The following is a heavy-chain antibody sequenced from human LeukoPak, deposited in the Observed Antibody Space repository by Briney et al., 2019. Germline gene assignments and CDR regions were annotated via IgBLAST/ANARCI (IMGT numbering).Heavy chain of an antibody. CDR2: IKQDGSEK. CDR1: GFTFSTYW. Sequence: GGSLRLSCAASGFTFSTYWMSWVRQAPGKGLEWVANIKQDGSEKYYVDSVKGRFTISRDSAQNSLYLQMNSLRAEDTAVYFCARASPYYYGMDVWGQGTTVTVSS. J-gene: IGHJ6*02. CDR3: ARASPYYYGMDV. V-gene: IGHV3-7*03.